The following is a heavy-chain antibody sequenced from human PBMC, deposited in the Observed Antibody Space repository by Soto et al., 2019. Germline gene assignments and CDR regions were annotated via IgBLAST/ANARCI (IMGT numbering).Heavy chain of an antibody. J-gene: IGHJ4*02. CDR3: ACNEEWEPFQFDY. CDR1: GGSISSGDYY. D-gene: IGHD1-26*01. V-gene: IGHV4-30-4*01. CDR2: IYYSGST. Sequence: PSETLSLTCTVSGGSISSGDYYWSWIRQPPGKGLEWIGYIYYSGSTYYNPSLKSRVTISVDTSKNQFSLKLSSVTAADTAVYYCACNEEWEPFQFDYWGQGTLVTVSS.